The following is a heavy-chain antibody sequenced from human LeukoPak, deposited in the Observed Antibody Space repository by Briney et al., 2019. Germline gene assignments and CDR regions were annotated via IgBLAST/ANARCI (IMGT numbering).Heavy chain of an antibody. J-gene: IGHJ2*01. D-gene: IGHD6-6*01. V-gene: IGHV4-59*01. CDR2: IFYSGST. CDR1: GAPITNYY. CDR3: TRGEAPGEDFDL. Sequence: PSETLSLTCSVSGAPITNYYWSWIRQPPGKGLEWIGYIFYSGSTNYSPSLKSRVTISLDTSKNQFSLKLTSVTAADTAVYYCTRGEAPGEDFDLWGRGTLVSVSS.